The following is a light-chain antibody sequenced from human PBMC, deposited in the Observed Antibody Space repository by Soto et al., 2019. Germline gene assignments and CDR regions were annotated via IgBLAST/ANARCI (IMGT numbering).Light chain of an antibody. J-gene: IGKJ4*01. CDR3: QEHGTYPLT. Sequence: DKQLTQSPSTLSASIGDRFTITCLASRNVGDWLAWFQQKPGKAPKLLIYKASTLESGVPSRFRGTASGTEFTLTISSLQPDDYASYYCQEHGTYPLTFGGGTKVDIK. CDR2: KAS. V-gene: IGKV1-5*03. CDR1: RNVGDW.